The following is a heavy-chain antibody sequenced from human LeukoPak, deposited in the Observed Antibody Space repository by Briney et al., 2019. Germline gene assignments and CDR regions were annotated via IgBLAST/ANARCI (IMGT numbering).Heavy chain of an antibody. CDR3: ARDYYASGSYSPMDV. V-gene: IGHV1-8*03. CDR2: MNPNNGDT. CDR1: GYTFTSYD. J-gene: IGHJ6*03. Sequence: ASVKVPCKASGYTFTSYDINWVRQATGQGLEWMGWMNPNNGDTGYAQKFQGRVTITRNTSISTAYMELSSLRSEDTAVYFCARDYYASGSYSPMDVWGKGTTVTVSS. D-gene: IGHD3-10*01.